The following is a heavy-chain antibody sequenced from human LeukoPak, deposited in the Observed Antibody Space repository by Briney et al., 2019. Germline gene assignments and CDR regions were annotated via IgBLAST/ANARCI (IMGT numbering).Heavy chain of an antibody. Sequence: PVGSLRLSCAASGFTFSTYWMSWVRQAPGKGLEWVANVKEDGRQKFYVDSVKGRFTISRDNAKNSLYLQMDSLRAEDTAVYYCARDLDYWGQGTPVTVSS. CDR3: ARDLDY. CDR1: GFTFSTYW. V-gene: IGHV3-7*04. CDR2: VKEDGRQK. J-gene: IGHJ4*02.